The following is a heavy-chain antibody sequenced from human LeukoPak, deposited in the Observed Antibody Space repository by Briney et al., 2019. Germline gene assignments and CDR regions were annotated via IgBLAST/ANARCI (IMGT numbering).Heavy chain of an antibody. CDR2: IRSKANSYAT. V-gene: IGHV3-73*01. CDR1: GFTFSGSA. J-gene: IGHJ4*02. CDR3: AKSGYNRFDY. D-gene: IGHD5-24*01. Sequence: PGRSLKLSCAASGFTFSGSAMHWVRQASGKGLEWVGRIRSKANSYATAYAASVKGRFTISRDDSKNTAYLQMNSLRAGDTAVYYCAKSGYNRFDYWGQGTLVTVSS.